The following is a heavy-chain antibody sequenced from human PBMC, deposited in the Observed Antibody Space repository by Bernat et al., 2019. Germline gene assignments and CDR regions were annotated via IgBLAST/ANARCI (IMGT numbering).Heavy chain of an antibody. D-gene: IGHD3-3*01. J-gene: IGHJ4*02. CDR3: ARHGSEWSRDH. Sequence: QVHLVESGGGVVQPGRSLRLSCAASGFTFSASGMDWVRQAPGKGLEWLSLISYDGNNKNYADSVKGRFTISRDNSKNTVYLQMDSLRAEDSAIYYCARHGSEWSRDHWGLGTLVTVSS. CDR1: GFTFSASG. V-gene: IGHV3-33*01. CDR2: ISYDGNNK.